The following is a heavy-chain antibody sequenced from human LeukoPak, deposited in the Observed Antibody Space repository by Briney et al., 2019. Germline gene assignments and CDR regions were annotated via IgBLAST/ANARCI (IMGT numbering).Heavy chain of an antibody. CDR2: VYYSGST. J-gene: IGHJ3*02. CDR1: GGSISYYY. CDR3: ARGSTYSNYGDAFDI. V-gene: IGHV4-59*08. D-gene: IGHD4-11*01. Sequence: SETLSLTCTVSGGSISYYYWSWIRQPPGKGLQWIGYVYYSGSTNYNPSLKSRVTISVDTSKNQFSLKLSSVTAADTAVYDCARGSTYSNYGDAFDIWGQGTMVTVSS.